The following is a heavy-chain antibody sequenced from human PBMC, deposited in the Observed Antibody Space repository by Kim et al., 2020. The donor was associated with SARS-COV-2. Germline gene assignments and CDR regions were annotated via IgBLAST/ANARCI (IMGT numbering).Heavy chain of an antibody. CDR2: ISSSGSTI. Sequence: GGSLRLSCAASGFTFSDYYMSWIRQAPGKGLEWVSYISSSGSTIYYADSVKGRFTISRDNAKNSLYLQMNSLRAEDTAVYYCAREIAVAGIDIYYFDYWGQGTLVTVSS. V-gene: IGHV3-11*01. CDR3: AREIAVAGIDIYYFDY. D-gene: IGHD6-19*01. J-gene: IGHJ4*02. CDR1: GFTFSDYY.